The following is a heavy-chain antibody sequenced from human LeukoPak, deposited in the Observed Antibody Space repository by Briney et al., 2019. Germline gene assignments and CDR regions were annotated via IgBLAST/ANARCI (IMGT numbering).Heavy chain of an antibody. CDR2: IYHSGST. CDR1: GGSISSSNW. CDR3: ARRTLVVVVPAAFDY. V-gene: IGHV4-4*02. J-gene: IGHJ4*02. Sequence: PSETLCLTCAVSGGSISSSNWWGWVRQPPGKGLEWVGEIYHSGSTNYNPSLKSRVTISVDKSKNQFSLKLSSVTAADTAVYYCARRTLVVVVPAAFDYWGQGTLVTVSS. D-gene: IGHD2-2*01.